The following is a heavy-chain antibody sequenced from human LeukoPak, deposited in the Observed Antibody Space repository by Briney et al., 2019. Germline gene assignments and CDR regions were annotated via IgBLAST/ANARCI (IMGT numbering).Heavy chain of an antibody. Sequence: GGSLRLSCAASGFTFSSYAMHWVRQAPGKGLEWVAVISYDGSNKYYADSVKGRFTISRNNSKNTLYLQMNSLRAEDTAVYYCARDHLRYHDYWGQGTLVTVSS. CDR2: ISYDGSNK. CDR3: ARDHLRYHDY. CDR1: GFTFSSYA. V-gene: IGHV3-30*04. J-gene: IGHJ4*02. D-gene: IGHD2-2*01.